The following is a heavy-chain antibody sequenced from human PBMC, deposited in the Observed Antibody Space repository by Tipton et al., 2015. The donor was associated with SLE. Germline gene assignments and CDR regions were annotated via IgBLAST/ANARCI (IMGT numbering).Heavy chain of an antibody. D-gene: IGHD3-9*01. CDR2: IHHSGTT. J-gene: IGHJ3*02. CDR3: VSSGYPLGTFES. V-gene: IGHV4-31*03. Sequence: TLSLTCTVSGVSTSSGGYFWNWIRPYPGKGLEWIGSIHHSGTTHYNPSLKSRVTLAVDTSKNQFSLKLSVVTAADTAVYYCVSSGYPLGTFESWGQGTMVTVSS. CDR1: GVSTSSGGYF.